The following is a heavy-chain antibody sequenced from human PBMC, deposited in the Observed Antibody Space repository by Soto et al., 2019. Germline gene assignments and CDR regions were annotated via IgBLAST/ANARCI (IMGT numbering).Heavy chain of an antibody. D-gene: IGHD6-19*01. Sequence: HPGGSLRLSCAASGFTFSSYGMHWVRQAPGKGLEWVAVISYDGSNKYYADSVKGRFTISRDNSKNTLYLQMNSLRAEDTAVYYCAREGQLSGWGDHYYYYGMDVWGQGTTVTVSS. CDR1: GFTFSSYG. CDR2: ISYDGSNK. V-gene: IGHV3-30*03. J-gene: IGHJ6*02. CDR3: AREGQLSGWGDHYYYYGMDV.